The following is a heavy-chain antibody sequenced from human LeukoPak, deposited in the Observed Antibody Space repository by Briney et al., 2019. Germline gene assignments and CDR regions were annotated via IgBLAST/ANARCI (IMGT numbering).Heavy chain of an antibody. CDR1: GGSISSGGYY. CDR3: ARGSGDYGDANFDY. V-gene: IGHV4-31*03. Sequence: SQTLSLTCTVSGGSISSGGYYWSWIRQHPGKGLEWSGYIYYSGSTYYNPSLKSRVTISVDTSKNQFSLKLSSVTAADTAVYYCARGSGDYGDANFDYWGQGTLVTVSS. J-gene: IGHJ4*02. D-gene: IGHD4-17*01. CDR2: IYYSGST.